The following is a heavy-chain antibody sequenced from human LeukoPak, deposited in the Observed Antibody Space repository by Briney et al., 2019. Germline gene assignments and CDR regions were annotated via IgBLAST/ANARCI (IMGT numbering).Heavy chain of an antibody. CDR2: ISGSGGST. CDR1: GFTFSSYG. J-gene: IGHJ5*02. V-gene: IGHV3-23*01. CDR3: AREAGSDIVATTTFDP. Sequence: GGTLRLSCAASGFTFSSYGMSWVRQAPGKGLEWVSAISGSGGSTYYADSVKGRFTISRDNSKNTLYLQMNSLRAEDTAVYYCAREAGSDIVATTTFDPWGQGTLVTVSS. D-gene: IGHD5-12*01.